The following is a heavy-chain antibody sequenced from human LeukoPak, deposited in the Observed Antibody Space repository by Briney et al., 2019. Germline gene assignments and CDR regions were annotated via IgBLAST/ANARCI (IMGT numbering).Heavy chain of an antibody. Sequence: PGGSLRLSCAASGFTFSSYAMHWVRQAPGKGLEWVAVISYDGSNKYYADSVKGRFTISRDNSKNTLYLQMSSLRAEDTAVYYCASLGGFDPWGQGTLVTVSS. V-gene: IGHV3-30-3*01. CDR1: GFTFSSYA. D-gene: IGHD3-16*01. J-gene: IGHJ5*02. CDR3: ASLGGFDP. CDR2: ISYDGSNK.